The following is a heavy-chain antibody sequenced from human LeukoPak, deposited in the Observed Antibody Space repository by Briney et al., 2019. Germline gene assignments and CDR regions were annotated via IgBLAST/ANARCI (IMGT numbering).Heavy chain of an antibody. J-gene: IGHJ5*02. D-gene: IGHD2-15*01. CDR2: IYYTGNT. Sequence: SETLSLTCTVSGVSISGYFWTWIRQPPGKGLEWIGYIYYTGNTNYNPSLESRVTISIDTSKNHFSLNVNSVTAADAAVYYCVRSKSGAYGWFDPWGPGTLVTVSS. V-gene: IGHV4-59*01. CDR1: GVSISGYF. CDR3: VRSKSGAYGWFDP.